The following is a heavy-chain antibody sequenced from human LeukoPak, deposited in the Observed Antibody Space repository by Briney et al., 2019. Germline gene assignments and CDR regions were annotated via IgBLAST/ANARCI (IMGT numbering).Heavy chain of an antibody. CDR1: GGTFSSYT. V-gene: IGHV1-69*02. J-gene: IGHJ4*02. CDR2: IIPILGIA. D-gene: IGHD6-6*01. Sequence: SVKISCKASGGTFSSYTISWVRQAPGQGLEWMGRIIPILGIANYAQKFQGRVTITADKSTSTAYMELSSLRSEDTAVYYCARLGYSSSSDDYWGQGTLVTVSS. CDR3: ARLGYSSSSDDY.